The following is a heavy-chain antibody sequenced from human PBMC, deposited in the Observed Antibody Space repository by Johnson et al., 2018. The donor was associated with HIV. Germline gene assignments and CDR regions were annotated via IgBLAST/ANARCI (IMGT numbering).Heavy chain of an antibody. D-gene: IGHD6-19*01. CDR3: TREGRTVAAFTVGAFDI. CDR1: GFSFSDHY. Sequence: VQVVESGGGLVQPGGSLRLSCAASGFSFSDHYMDWVRQAPGKGLDWVGRTRHKANSYTTEYAASVKGRFIITSDDSKNTLYLQMNSLKTEDTAVYYCTREGRTVAAFTVGAFDIWGQGTMVTVSS. V-gene: IGHV3-72*01. CDR2: TRHKANSYTT. J-gene: IGHJ3*02.